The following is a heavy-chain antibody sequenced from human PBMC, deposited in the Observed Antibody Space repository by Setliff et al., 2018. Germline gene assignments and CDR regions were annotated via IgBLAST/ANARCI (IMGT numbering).Heavy chain of an antibody. D-gene: IGHD3-10*01. CDR2: INHSGST. CDR3: ARGGMVRGVILRRNWFDP. V-gene: IGHV4-34*01. Sequence: SETLSLTCAVYGGSFSGYYWSWIRQPPGKGLEWIGEINHSGSTNYNPSLKSRVTISVDTSKNQFSLKLSSVTAADTAVYYCARGGMVRGVILRRNWFDPWGQGTLVTVPQ. J-gene: IGHJ5*02. CDR1: GGSFSGYY.